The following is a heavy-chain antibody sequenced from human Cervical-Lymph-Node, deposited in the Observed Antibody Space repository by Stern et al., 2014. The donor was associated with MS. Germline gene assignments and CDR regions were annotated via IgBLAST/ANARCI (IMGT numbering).Heavy chain of an antibody. CDR1: GFTFSDFY. V-gene: IGHV3-11*01. J-gene: IGHJ4*02. CDR3: ARGRTTMAY. Sequence: VQLEESGGGLVKPGGSLRLSCAPSGFTFSDFYMSWIRQAPGKGLEWVSYISTSGSPISYSDSVKGRFTISRDNAKNSLYLQMNSLRAEDTAVYFCARGRTTMAYWGQGTLVTVSS. D-gene: IGHD4-11*01. CDR2: ISTSGSPI.